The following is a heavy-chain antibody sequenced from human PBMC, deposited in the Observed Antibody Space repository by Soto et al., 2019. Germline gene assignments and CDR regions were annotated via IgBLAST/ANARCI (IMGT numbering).Heavy chain of an antibody. CDR2: ISNSGSYI. D-gene: IGHD2-2*01. V-gene: IGHV3-21*06. Sequence: EVQLVESGGGLVKPGGSLRLSCAASGFTFRSYSMNWVRQAPGKGLEWVSYISNSGSYISYADSLKGRFTISRDNAMNSVYLQMNRLRGEDTAVYYCAGGGPATMSYWGQGTLVTVSS. CDR1: GFTFRSYS. J-gene: IGHJ4*02. CDR3: AGGGPATMSY.